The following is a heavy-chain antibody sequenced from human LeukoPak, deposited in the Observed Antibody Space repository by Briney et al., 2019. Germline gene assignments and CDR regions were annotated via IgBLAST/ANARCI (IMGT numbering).Heavy chain of an antibody. V-gene: IGHV3-66*04. CDR3: ARRLAAAGWALHAFDI. D-gene: IGHD6-13*01. CDR1: AFTVSSNY. J-gene: IGHJ3*02. Sequence: QPGGSLRLSCAASAFTVSSNYVSWVRQAPGKGLEWVSVIYSGGSTYYADSVKGRFTISRDNSKNTLYLQMNSLRAEDTAVYYCARRLAAAGWALHAFDIWGQGTMVTVSS. CDR2: IYSGGST.